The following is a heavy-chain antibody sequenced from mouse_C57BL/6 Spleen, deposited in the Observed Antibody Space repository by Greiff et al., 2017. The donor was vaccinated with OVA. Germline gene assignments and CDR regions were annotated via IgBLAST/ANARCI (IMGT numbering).Heavy chain of an antibody. J-gene: IGHJ2*01. CDR3: ATYGNYTFDYFDY. CDR2: IYPGGGYT. D-gene: IGHD2-10*02. Sequence: QVQLKQSGAELVRPGTSVKMSCKASGYTFTNYWIGWAKQRPGHGLEWIGDIYPGGGYTNYNEKFKGKATLTADKSSSTAYMQFSSLTSEDSAIYYCATYGNYTFDYFDYWGQGTTLTVSS. CDR1: GYTFTNYW. V-gene: IGHV1-63*01.